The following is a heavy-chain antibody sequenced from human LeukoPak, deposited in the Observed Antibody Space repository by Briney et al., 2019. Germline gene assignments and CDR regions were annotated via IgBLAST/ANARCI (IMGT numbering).Heavy chain of an antibody. D-gene: IGHD2-21*02. V-gene: IGHV1-24*01. Sequence: ASVKVSCKVSGYTLSELSMHWVRQAPGKGLEWMGGFDPEDGETIYAQKFQGRVTMTEDTSTDTAYMELSSLRSEDTAVYYCATGDSTGYYFDYWGQGTLVTVSS. J-gene: IGHJ4*02. CDR1: GYTLSELS. CDR3: ATGDSTGYYFDY. CDR2: FDPEDGET.